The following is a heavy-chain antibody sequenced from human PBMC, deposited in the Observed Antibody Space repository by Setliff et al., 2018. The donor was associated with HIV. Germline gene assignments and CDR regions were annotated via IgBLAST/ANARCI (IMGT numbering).Heavy chain of an antibody. CDR1: GGSISSGAYY. CDR3: ARHPSYSSDHPPLYFDY. V-gene: IGHV4-39*01. Sequence: PSETLSLTCTFSGGSISSGAYYWGWIRQPPGKGLEWIGSIYYSGRTYYNPSLKSQLTISVDTSENHFSLTLNSVTAADTAVYYCARHPSYSSDHPPLYFDYWGQGTLVTVSS. D-gene: IGHD6-19*01. CDR2: IYYSGRT. J-gene: IGHJ4*02.